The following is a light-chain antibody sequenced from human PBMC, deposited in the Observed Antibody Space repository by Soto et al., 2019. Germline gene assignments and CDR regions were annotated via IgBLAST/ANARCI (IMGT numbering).Light chain of an antibody. CDR2: WAS. CDR1: QNILYSSNNKNY. J-gene: IGKJ2*01. Sequence: DIVMTQSPDSLAVSLGERATINCKSSQNILYSSNNKNYLAWYRQKPVQPPKLLIYWASVRESGVPDRISGSGSGTDFTLTISSLQAEDVAVYYCQQYYSTPPYTFGQGTKLEIK. V-gene: IGKV4-1*01. CDR3: QQYYSTPPYT.